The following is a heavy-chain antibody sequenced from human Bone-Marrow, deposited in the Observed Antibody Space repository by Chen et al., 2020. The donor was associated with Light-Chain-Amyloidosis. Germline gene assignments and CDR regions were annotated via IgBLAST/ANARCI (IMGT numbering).Heavy chain of an antibody. Sequence: VKKPGESLKISCKGSGYTFPNYWNGWVRQMPGKGLEWVGVIYPDDSDARYSPSFEGQFTISADKSIPNAYLQWRSLKASDTAMYYCARRRDGYNFDYWGQGTLVTVSS. V-gene: IGHV5-51*01. D-gene: IGHD5-12*01. CDR1: GYTFPNYW. CDR3: ARRRDGYNFDY. J-gene: IGHJ4*02. CDR2: IYPDDSDA.